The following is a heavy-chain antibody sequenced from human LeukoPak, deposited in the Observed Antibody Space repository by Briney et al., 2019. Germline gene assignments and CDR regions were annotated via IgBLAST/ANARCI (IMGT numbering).Heavy chain of an antibody. V-gene: IGHV1-24*01. D-gene: IGHD3-22*01. CDR3: ATRNPIDSSGYYFGH. CDR1: GYTLTVLS. J-gene: IGHJ4*02. Sequence: GASVKVSCKVSGYTLTVLSMHWVRQAPGKGFEWMGGFDPEDGETIYAKKFQGRGTITEDTFTDTAYMELSSLRSEDTAVSYCATRNPIDSSGYYFGHWGQGTLVTVSS. CDR2: FDPEDGET.